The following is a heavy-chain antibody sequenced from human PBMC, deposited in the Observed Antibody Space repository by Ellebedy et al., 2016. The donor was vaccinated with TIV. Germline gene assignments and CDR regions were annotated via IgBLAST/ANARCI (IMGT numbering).Heavy chain of an antibody. Sequence: GGSLRLSCAASGFTFSSYGMHWVRQAPGKGLEWVAVIWYDGSNKYYADTVKGRFTISRDNSKNTLYLQMNSLRAEDTAVYYCARGFVVITPEQTFDYWGQGTLVTVSS. D-gene: IGHD3-22*01. CDR1: GFTFSSYG. CDR2: IWYDGSNK. CDR3: ARGFVVITPEQTFDY. J-gene: IGHJ4*02. V-gene: IGHV3-33*01.